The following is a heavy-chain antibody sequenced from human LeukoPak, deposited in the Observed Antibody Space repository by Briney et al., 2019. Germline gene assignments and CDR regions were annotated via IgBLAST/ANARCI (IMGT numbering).Heavy chain of an antibody. Sequence: SETLSLTCAVYGGSFSGYYWSWIRQPPGKGLEWIGEINHSGSTNYNPSLKSRVTISADTSKNQFSLKLSSVTAADTAVYYCARGTGYYISYFDYWGQGTLVTVSS. CDR2: INHSGST. CDR1: GGSFSGYY. J-gene: IGHJ4*02. CDR3: ARGTGYYISYFDY. D-gene: IGHD3-9*01. V-gene: IGHV4-34*01.